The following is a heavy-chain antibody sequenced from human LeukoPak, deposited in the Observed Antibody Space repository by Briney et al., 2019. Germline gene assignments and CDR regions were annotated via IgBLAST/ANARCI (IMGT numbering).Heavy chain of an antibody. CDR3: AKAHSGSFDY. V-gene: IGHV3-30*18. D-gene: IGHD5-12*01. J-gene: IGHJ4*02. Sequence: GGSLRLSCAASGFTFSSYGMHWVRQAPGKGLEWVAVISYDGSNKYYADPVKGRFTISRDNSKNTLYLQMNSLRAEDTAVYYCAKAHSGSFDYWGQGTLVTVSS. CDR1: GFTFSSYG. CDR2: ISYDGSNK.